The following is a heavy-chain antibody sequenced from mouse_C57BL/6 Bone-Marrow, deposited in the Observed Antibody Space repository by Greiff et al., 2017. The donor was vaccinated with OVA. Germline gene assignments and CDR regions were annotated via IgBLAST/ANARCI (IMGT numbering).Heavy chain of an antibody. Sequence: EVQGVESGGGLVKPGGSLKLSCAASGFTFSSYAMSWVRQTPEKRLEWVATISDGGSYTYYPDNVKGRFTISRGNAKNNLYLQMSHLKSDDTAMYYCARDNDGYYVGYFDYWGQGTTLTVSS. CDR3: ARDNDGYYVGYFDY. D-gene: IGHD2-3*01. CDR1: GFTFSSYA. V-gene: IGHV5-4*01. CDR2: ISDGGSYT. J-gene: IGHJ2*01.